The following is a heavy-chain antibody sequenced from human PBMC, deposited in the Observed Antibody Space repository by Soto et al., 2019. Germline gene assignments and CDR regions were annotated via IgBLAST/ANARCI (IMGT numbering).Heavy chain of an antibody. J-gene: IGHJ4*02. D-gene: IGHD2-21*02. CDR1: GFTFSSYS. CDR3: ARAPFEGDWSHKGVAY. CDR2: ISSSSSTI. V-gene: IGHV3-48*02. Sequence: GGSLRLSCAASGFTFSSYSMNWVRQAPGKGLEWVSYISSSSSTIYYADSVKGRFTISRDNAKNSLYLQMNSLRDEDTAVYYCARAPFEGDWSHKGVAYWGQGTLVTVSS.